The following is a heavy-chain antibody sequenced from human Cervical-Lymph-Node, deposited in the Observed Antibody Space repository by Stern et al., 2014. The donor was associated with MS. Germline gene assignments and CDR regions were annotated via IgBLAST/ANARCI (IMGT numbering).Heavy chain of an antibody. CDR3: ARGYYDSWSGYYIDY. V-gene: IGHV3-30-3*01. J-gene: IGHJ4*02. D-gene: IGHD3-3*01. CDR2: ISYDGSNT. Sequence: VQLVESGGGVVQPGRSLRLSCTPSEFTFSNYAMHWVRQAPGKGLEWVAVISYDGSNTYYADSVKGRFTISRDNSKNMLYLQMNSLRAEDTAVYYCARGYYDSWSGYYIDYWGQGTLVTVSS. CDR1: EFTFSNYA.